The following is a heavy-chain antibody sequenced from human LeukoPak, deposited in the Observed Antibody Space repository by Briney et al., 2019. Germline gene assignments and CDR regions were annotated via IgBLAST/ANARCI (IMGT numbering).Heavy chain of an antibody. V-gene: IGHV3-33*08. J-gene: IGHJ4*02. D-gene: IGHD3-22*01. Sequence: GGSLRLSCAASGITFSSYSMNWVRQAPGKGLEWVAVIWYDGSNKYYADSVKGRFTISRDNSKNTLYLQMNSLRAEDTAVYYCARDNGHSSGYYGDYFDYWGQGTLVTVSS. CDR2: IWYDGSNK. CDR3: ARDNGHSSGYYGDYFDY. CDR1: GITFSSYS.